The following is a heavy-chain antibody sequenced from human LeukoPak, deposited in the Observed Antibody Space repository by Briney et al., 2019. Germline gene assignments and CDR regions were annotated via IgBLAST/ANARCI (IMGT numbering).Heavy chain of an antibody. CDR2: IYHSGNT. D-gene: IGHD3-10*01. CDR1: GDSIDSGGYS. J-gene: IGHJ2*01. CDR3: ARGGRWVGDQARGYFDL. V-gene: IGHV4-30-2*01. Sequence: PSETLSLTCAVSGDSIDSGGYSWSWIRQPPGKGLEWIGYIYHSGNTYYNPSLKSRVTISVDRSKNQFSLNLSSVTAADTAVYYCARGGRWVGDQARGYFDLWGRGTLVTVSS.